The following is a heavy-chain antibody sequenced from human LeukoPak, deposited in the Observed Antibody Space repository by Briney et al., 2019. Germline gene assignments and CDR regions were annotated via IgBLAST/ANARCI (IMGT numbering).Heavy chain of an antibody. CDR3: ARGLSSSWYKRNYYYYMDV. CDR2: IYYSGST. Sequence: SETLSLTCTVSSASIRSSNYYWGWIRQPPGKGLEWIGYIYYSGSTNYNPSLKSRVTISVDTSKNQFSLKLSSVTAADTAVYYCARGLSSSWYKRNYYYYMDVWGKGTTVTVSS. J-gene: IGHJ6*03. CDR1: SASIRSSNYY. V-gene: IGHV4-61*05. D-gene: IGHD6-13*01.